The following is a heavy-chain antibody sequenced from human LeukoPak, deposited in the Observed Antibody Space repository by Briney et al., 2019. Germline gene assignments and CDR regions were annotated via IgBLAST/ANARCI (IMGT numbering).Heavy chain of an antibody. J-gene: IGHJ1*01. CDR3: AIGGEWEMIAEYFQH. V-gene: IGHV3-53*05. Sequence: PGGSLRLSCAASGFTVSSNYMSWVRQAPGKGLEWVSVIYSGGSTYYADSVKGRFTISRDNSKNMVFSQMNSLRVEDTAVYHCAIGGEWEMIAEYFQHWGQGTLVTVSS. D-gene: IGHD1-26*01. CDR2: IYSGGST. CDR1: GFTVSSNY.